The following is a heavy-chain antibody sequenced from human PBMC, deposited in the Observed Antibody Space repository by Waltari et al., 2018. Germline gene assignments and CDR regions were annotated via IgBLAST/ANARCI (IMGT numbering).Heavy chain of an antibody. CDR1: GGTFSSYA. Sequence: QVQLVQSGAEVKKPGSSVKVSCKASGGTFSSYAISWVRQAPGQGLEWMGGIIPILGIANYAQKVQGRGTITADKSTSTAYMELSSLRSEDTAVYYCAREGAKYSSGWDPNAFDIWGQGTMVTVSS. V-gene: IGHV1-69*10. D-gene: IGHD6-19*01. CDR2: IIPILGIA. CDR3: AREGAKYSSGWDPNAFDI. J-gene: IGHJ3*02.